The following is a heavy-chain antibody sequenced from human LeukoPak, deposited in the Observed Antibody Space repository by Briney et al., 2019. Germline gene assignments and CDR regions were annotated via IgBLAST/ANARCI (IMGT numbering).Heavy chain of an antibody. Sequence: ASVKVSCKASGYTFTGYYMHWVRQAPGQGLEWMGWINPNSGGTNYAQKFQGRVTMTRDTSISTAYMELSRLRSDDTAVYYCARITYYYDSSGYRFVYWGQGTLVTVSS. J-gene: IGHJ4*02. CDR1: GYTFTGYY. CDR3: ARITYYYDSSGYRFVY. D-gene: IGHD3-22*01. V-gene: IGHV1-2*02. CDR2: INPNSGGT.